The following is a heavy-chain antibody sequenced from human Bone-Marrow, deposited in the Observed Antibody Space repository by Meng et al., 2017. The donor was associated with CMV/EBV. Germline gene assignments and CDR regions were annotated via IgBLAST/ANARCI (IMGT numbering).Heavy chain of an antibody. V-gene: IGHV1-2*02. Sequence: ASVKVSCKASGGTFSSYAISWVRQAPGQGLEWLGWINPHSGGTIYAQKFEDRVTLTSDTSISTAYMEPRRLRSDDTAVFFCARLFHTTLGTNYYYGMDVWGPGTTVTVSS. CDR2: INPHSGGT. J-gene: IGHJ6*02. CDR3: ARLFHTTLGTNYYYGMDV. D-gene: IGHD3-3*01. CDR1: GGTFSSYA.